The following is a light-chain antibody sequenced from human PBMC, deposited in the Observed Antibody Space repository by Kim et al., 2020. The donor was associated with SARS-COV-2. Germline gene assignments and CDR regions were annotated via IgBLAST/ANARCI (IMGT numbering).Light chain of an antibody. CDR1: QSISSH. CDR3: QQYDSSPWT. J-gene: IGKJ1*01. CDR2: KAS. Sequence: DIQMTQSPSTLCASVGDRVTITCRASQSISSHLAWYQQNPGRAPNLLIYKASILESGVPSRFSASGSGTEFTLSISSLQPDDFATFYCQQYDSSPWTFGRVTKVDI. V-gene: IGKV1-5*03.